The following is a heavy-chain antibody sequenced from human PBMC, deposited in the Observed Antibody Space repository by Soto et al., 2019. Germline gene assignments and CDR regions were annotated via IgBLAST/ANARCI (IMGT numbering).Heavy chain of an antibody. Sequence: ASVKVSCKASGYTFTSYYMHWVRQAPGQGLERMGIINPSGGSTSYAQKFQGRVTMTRDTSTSTAYMELRSLRSDDTAVYYCARALYYYDSSGYYCDYWGQGTLVTVSS. J-gene: IGHJ4*02. D-gene: IGHD3-22*01. CDR1: GYTFTSYY. V-gene: IGHV1-46*01. CDR3: ARALYYYDSSGYYCDY. CDR2: INPSGGST.